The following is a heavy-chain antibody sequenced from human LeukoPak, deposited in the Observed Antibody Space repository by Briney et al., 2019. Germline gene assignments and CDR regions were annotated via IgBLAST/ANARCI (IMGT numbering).Heavy chain of an antibody. CDR3: AKKGDYVWGSYRFDY. J-gene: IGHJ4*02. V-gene: IGHV3-23*01. D-gene: IGHD3-16*02. CDR1: GFTFSSYA. Sequence: PGGSLRLSCAASGFTFSSYAMSWVRQAPGKGLEWVSAISGSGGSTYYADSVKGRFTISRDNSKNTLYLQMNSLRAEDKAVYYCAKKGDYVWGSYRFDYWGQGTLVTVSS. CDR2: ISGSGGST.